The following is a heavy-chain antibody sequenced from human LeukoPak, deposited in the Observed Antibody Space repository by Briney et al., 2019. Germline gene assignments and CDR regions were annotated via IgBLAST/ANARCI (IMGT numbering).Heavy chain of an antibody. J-gene: IGHJ4*02. CDR1: GGSISSYY. CDR2: IYYSGST. V-gene: IGHV4-59*01. CDR3: ARLRSPYYYLDY. Sequence: SETLSLTCTVSGGSISSYYWSWIRQPPGKGLEWIGYIYYSGSTNYNPSLKSRVTISVDTSKNQFSLKLSSVTAADTAVYYCARLRSPYYYLDYWGQGTLVTVSS. D-gene: IGHD1-26*01.